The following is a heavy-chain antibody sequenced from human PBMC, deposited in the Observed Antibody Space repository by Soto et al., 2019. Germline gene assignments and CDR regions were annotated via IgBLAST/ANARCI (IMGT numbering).Heavy chain of an antibody. CDR3: ARRITIFGVVIIWKSDAFDI. CDR1: GGSFRGYS. Sequence: ETLSLTFAVYGGSFRGYSWSRICQAPGKGLEWIGEINHSGSTNYNPSLKSRVTISVDTSKNQFSLKLSSVTAADTAVYYCARRITIFGVVIIWKSDAFDIWGQGTMVT. CDR2: INHSGST. V-gene: IGHV4-34*01. J-gene: IGHJ3*02. D-gene: IGHD3-3*01.